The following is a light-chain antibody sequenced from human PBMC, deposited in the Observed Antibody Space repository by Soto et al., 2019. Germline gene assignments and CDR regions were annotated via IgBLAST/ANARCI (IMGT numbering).Light chain of an antibody. Sequence: EIVLTQSPDTLSLSPGERVTLSCRASQRMTNNFLAWFQQKPGLAPRLLIHGASTRASGVPDRFTGGGSGTDFVITISRVEHEDFAVYYCQQYGRSPFTFGQGPKLQIK. CDR2: GAS. CDR3: QQYGRSPFT. CDR1: QRMTNNF. V-gene: IGKV3-20*01. J-gene: IGKJ2*01.